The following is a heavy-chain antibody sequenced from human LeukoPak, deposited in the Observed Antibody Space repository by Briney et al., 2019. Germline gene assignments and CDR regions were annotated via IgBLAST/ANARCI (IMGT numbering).Heavy chain of an antibody. V-gene: IGHV1-69*01. J-gene: IGHJ4*02. CDR3: ARLYSNSLYFDY. D-gene: IGHD4-11*01. Sequence: SVTVSFTASGGTFSSYANSWVRQAPGQGLEWMGGIIPIFGTANYAQKFQGRVTITADESTSTAYMELSSLRSEDTAVYYCARLYSNSLYFDYWGQGTLVTVSS. CDR1: GGTFSSYA. CDR2: IIPIFGTA.